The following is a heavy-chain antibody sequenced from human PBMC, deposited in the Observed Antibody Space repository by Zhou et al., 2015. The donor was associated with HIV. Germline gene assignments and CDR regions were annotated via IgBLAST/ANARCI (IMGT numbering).Heavy chain of an antibody. J-gene: IGHJ6*02. CDR3: ASGGTFHQPGCSGGSCYGVYYYYGMDV. V-gene: IGHV1-69*01. D-gene: IGHD2-15*01. CDR1: GGTFSSYA. Sequence: QVQLVQSGAEVKKPGSSVKVSCKASGGTFSSYAISWVRQAPGQGLEWMGGIIPIFGTANYAQKFQGRVTITADESTSTAYMELSSLRSEDTAVYYCASGGTFHQPGCSGGSCYGVYYYYGMDVWGQGP. CDR2: IIPIFGTA.